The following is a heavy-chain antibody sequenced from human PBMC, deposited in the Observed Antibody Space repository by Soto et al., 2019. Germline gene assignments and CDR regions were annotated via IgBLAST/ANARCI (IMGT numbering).Heavy chain of an antibody. D-gene: IGHD3-3*01. CDR3: ARSSGGNFGIIIEGSNWFDP. CDR2: INSHGGST. Sequence: GASVKVSCKAPGDTFTSYYLNWVRQAPGQGLEWMGVINSHGGSTKYAQKFQGRVTMTRDTSRSTVYMELRSLRSDDTAIYYCARSSGGNFGIIIEGSNWFDPWGQGTLVTV. J-gene: IGHJ5*02. V-gene: IGHV1-46*01. CDR1: GDTFTSYY.